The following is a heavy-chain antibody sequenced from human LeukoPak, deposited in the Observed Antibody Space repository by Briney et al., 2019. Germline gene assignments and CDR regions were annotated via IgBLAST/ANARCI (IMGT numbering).Heavy chain of an antibody. CDR2: ISGYNGNT. CDR3: ARECGTNWGSLGY. V-gene: IGHV1-18*01. J-gene: IGHJ4*02. Sequence: ASVKVSCKASGYTFTNYGLSWVRQAPGQGLEWMGWISGYNGNTKYVQKLQGRVTMTRDTSTSTVYMELSSLRSEDTAVYYCARECGTNWGSLGYWGQGTLVTVSS. D-gene: IGHD7-27*01. CDR1: GYTFTNYG.